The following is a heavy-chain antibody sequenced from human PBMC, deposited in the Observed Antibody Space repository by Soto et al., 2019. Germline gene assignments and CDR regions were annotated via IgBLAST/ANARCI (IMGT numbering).Heavy chain of an antibody. Sequence: SVKGSCKASGGTFSSYAISWVRHAPGQGLEWMGGIIPIFGTANYAQKFQGRVTITADESTSTAYMELSSLRSEDTAVYYCARDLGYYASSGYLTAQNFDYWG. CDR2: IIPIFGTA. D-gene: IGHD3-22*01. CDR1: GGTFSSYA. V-gene: IGHV1-69*13. CDR3: ARDLGYYASSGYLTAQNFDY. J-gene: IGHJ4*01.